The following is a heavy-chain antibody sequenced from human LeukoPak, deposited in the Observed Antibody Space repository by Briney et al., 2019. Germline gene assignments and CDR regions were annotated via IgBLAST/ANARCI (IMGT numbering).Heavy chain of an antibody. V-gene: IGHV3-23*01. D-gene: IGHD6-13*01. CDR3: AKDPRIAAAEVHYFDY. CDR2: ISGSGGST. J-gene: IGHJ4*02. Sequence: TGGSLRLSCAASGFTFSSYAMSWVRQAPGKGLEWVSAISGSGGSTYYADSVKGRFTISRDNSKNTLYLQMNSLRAEDTAVYYCAKDPRIAAAEVHYFDYWGQGTLVTVSS. CDR1: GFTFSSYA.